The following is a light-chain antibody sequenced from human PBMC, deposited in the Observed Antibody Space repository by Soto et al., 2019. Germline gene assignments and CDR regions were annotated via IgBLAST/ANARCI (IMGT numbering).Light chain of an antibody. J-gene: IGKJ4*01. CDR2: KAS. V-gene: IGKV1-5*03. CDR3: QQYNSYPLT. CDR1: QSISSW. Sequence: DIQMTQSPSTLSASVGDRVTITCRASQSISSWLAWYQQKPGKAPKVLIYKASSLERGVPSRFSGSGSGTEFTLTISSLQPDDVATYYCQQYNSYPLTFGGGTKVEIK.